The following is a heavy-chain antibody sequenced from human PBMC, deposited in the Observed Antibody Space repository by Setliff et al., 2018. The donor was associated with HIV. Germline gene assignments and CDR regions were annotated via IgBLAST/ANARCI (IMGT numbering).Heavy chain of an antibody. J-gene: IGHJ6*03. V-gene: IGHV4-59*01. CDR1: GGSISSDY. D-gene: IGHD5-12*01. CDR2: IYYSGST. CDR3: ARGRTQWPNYNYDYVDIYYYNYMDV. Sequence: PSETLSLTCTVSGGSISSDYWSWIRQPPGKGLEWIGYIYYSGSTNYNPSLKSRVTISVATSKNQFSLKLNSVTTADTAVYYCARGRTQWPNYNYDYVDIYYYNYMDVWGKGTTVTVSS.